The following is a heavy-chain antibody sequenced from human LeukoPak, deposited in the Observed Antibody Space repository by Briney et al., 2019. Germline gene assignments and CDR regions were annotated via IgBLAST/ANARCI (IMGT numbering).Heavy chain of an antibody. D-gene: IGHD3-10*01. CDR3: ARDHGSGFDP. J-gene: IGHJ5*02. CDR1: GGSISSGGYY. V-gene: IGHV4-61*08. CDR2: IYYSGST. Sequence: PSQTLSLTCTVSGGSISSGGYYWSWIRQPPGKGLEWIGYIYYSGSTNYNPSLKSRVTISVDTSKNQFSLKLSSVTAADTAVYYCARDHGSGFDPWGQGTLVTVSS.